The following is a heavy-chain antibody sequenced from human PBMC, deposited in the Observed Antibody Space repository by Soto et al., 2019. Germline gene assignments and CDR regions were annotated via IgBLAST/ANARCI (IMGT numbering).Heavy chain of an antibody. V-gene: IGHV5-51*01. J-gene: IGHJ6*02. D-gene: IGHD6-13*01. CDR1: GYSFTSYW. CDR2: IYPGDSDT. CDR3: ARLIAAAGYYYYGMDV. Sequence: GESLKISCKGSGYSFTSYWIGWVRQVPGKGLEWMGIIYPGDSDTRYSPSFQGQVTISADKSISTAYLQWSSLKASDTAMYYCARLIAAAGYYYYGMDVWGQGTTVTVSS.